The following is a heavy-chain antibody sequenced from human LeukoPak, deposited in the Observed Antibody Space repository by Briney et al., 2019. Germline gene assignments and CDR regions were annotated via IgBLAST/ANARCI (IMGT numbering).Heavy chain of an antibody. V-gene: IGHV3-48*04. D-gene: IGHD6-19*01. CDR3: ASYSSGWLSWFDP. CDR2: ISSSSSTI. Sequence: GGSLRLSCAASGFTFSSYSMNWVRQAPGKGLEWVSYISSSSSTIYYADSVKGRFTISRDNAKNSLYLQMNSLRAEDTAVYYCASYSSGWLSWFDPWGQGTLVTVSS. J-gene: IGHJ5*02. CDR1: GFTFSSYS.